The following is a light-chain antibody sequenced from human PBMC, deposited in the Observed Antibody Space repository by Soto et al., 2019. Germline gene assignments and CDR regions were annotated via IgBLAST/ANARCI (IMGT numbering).Light chain of an antibody. V-gene: IGKV3-15*01. J-gene: IGKJ4*01. Sequence: EIVMTQSPATLSVSPGERATLSCRASQSVSSNLAWYQQKPGQAPRLLIYGASTRATGIPARFSGSGSGTEFTLTISSLQSEDFAVYYCQEFASNFGGGTKVDI. CDR1: QSVSSN. CDR3: QEFASN. CDR2: GAS.